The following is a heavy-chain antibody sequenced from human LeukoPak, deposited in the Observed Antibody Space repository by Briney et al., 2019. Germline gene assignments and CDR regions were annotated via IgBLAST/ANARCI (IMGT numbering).Heavy chain of an antibody. Sequence: GGSLRLSCAASGCTFRTYSMNGVRQAPGKGLEGVSSISTTSSYFYYADSVKGRFTISRDNAKNALFLQMISLRAEDTAVYYCARVGPRSYAMDAGGQGPTATVS. CDR3: ARVGPRSYAMDA. CDR1: GCTFRTYS. J-gene: IGHJ6*02. V-gene: IGHV3-21*01. D-gene: IGHD3-16*01. CDR2: ISTTSSYF.